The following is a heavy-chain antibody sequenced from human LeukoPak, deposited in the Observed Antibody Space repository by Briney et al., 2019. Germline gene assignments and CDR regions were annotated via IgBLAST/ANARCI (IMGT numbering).Heavy chain of an antibody. CDR3: ARMEGERWELLGYFDY. CDR1: GGSISSSSYY. CDR2: IYYSGST. J-gene: IGHJ4*02. V-gene: IGHV4-39*01. Sequence: PSETLSLTCTVSGGSISSSSYYWGWIRQPPGKGLEWIGSIYYSGSTYYNPSLKSRVTISVDTSKNQFSLKLSSVTAADTAVYYCARMEGERWELLGYFDYWGQGTLVTVSS. D-gene: IGHD1-26*01.